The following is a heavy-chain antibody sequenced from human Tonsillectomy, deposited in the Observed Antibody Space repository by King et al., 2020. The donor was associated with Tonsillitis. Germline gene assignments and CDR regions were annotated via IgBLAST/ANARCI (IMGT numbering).Heavy chain of an antibody. V-gene: IGHV1-69*12. J-gene: IGHJ4*02. Sequence: QLVQSGAEVKKPGSSVKVSCKASGGTFSSYAISWVRQAPGQGLEWMGGSIPIFGSTDYAQKFQGRVTITADESTSTAYIELSSLRSEDTAVYYCARQRSVGSFFDYWGQGTLVTVSS. CDR1: GGTFSSYA. CDR2: SIPIFGST. CDR3: ARQRSVGSFFDY. D-gene: IGHD2-15*01.